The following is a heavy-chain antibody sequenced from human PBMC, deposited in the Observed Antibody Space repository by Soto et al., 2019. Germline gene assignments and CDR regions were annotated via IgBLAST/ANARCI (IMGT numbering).Heavy chain of an antibody. Sequence: EVQLLESGGGLVQPGGSLRLSCAASGFTFSSYAMSWVRQAPGKGLEWVSAISGSGGSTYYADSVKGRFTISRDNSKNTLYLQMNSLRAEDTAVYYCAKALIAAAGTKLRQPRHWYFDLWGRGTLVTVSS. CDR3: AKALIAAAGTKLRQPRHWYFDL. D-gene: IGHD6-13*01. V-gene: IGHV3-23*01. CDR1: GFTFSSYA. CDR2: ISGSGGST. J-gene: IGHJ2*01.